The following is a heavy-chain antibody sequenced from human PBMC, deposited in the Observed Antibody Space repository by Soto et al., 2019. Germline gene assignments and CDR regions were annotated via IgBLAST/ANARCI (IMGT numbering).Heavy chain of an antibody. CDR1: GGSTSSYY. CDR2: ISYSGST. J-gene: IGHJ5*02. Sequence: SETLSLTCTVSGGSTSSYYWSWIRQPPGKGLEWIGYISYSGSTNYNPSLKSRVTISVDTSKNQFSLKLSSVTAADTAVYYCERAVDLNWFDLWGQGTLVTVSS. CDR3: ERAVDLNWFDL. V-gene: IGHV4-59*01.